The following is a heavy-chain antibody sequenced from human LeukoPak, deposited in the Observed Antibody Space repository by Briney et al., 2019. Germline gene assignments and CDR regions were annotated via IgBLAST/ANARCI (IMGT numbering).Heavy chain of an antibody. CDR2: INHSGST. CDR1: GGSFSGYY. CDR3: AGDRYYYDSCGYYLSY. J-gene: IGHJ4*02. V-gene: IGHV4-34*01. D-gene: IGHD3-22*01. Sequence: SETLSLTCAVYGGSFSGYYWSWIRQPPGKGPEWIGEINHSGSTNYNPSLKSRVTISVDTSKNQFSLKLSSVTAADTAVYYCAGDRYYYDSCGYYLSYWGQGTLVTVSS.